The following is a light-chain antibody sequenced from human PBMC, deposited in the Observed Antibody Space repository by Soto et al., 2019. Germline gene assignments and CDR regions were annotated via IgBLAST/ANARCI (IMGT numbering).Light chain of an antibody. J-gene: IGKJ4*01. CDR3: QQYNNWPPLT. Sequence: EIELTQSPGTLSLSPGERATLSCRASQSVSSRYLAWYQQKPGQAPRLLIYGASNRATGIPDRFSGSGSGTDFILTISSLQSEDFAVYYCQQYNNWPPLTFXGGTKVDIK. CDR1: QSVSSRY. CDR2: GAS. V-gene: IGKV3-20*01.